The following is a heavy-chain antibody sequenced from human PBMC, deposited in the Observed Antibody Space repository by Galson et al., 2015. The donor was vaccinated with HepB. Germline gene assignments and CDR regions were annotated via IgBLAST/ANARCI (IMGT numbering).Heavy chain of an antibody. Sequence: SLRLSCAASGFTFSSYAMHWVRQAPGKGLEWVAVISYDGSNKYYADSVKGRFTISRDNSKNTLYLQMNSLRAEDTAVYYCARELPDYYGSGWEDYWGQGTLVTVSS. D-gene: IGHD3-10*01. CDR3: ARELPDYYGSGWEDY. J-gene: IGHJ4*02. CDR1: GFTFSSYA. CDR2: ISYDGSNK. V-gene: IGHV3-30*04.